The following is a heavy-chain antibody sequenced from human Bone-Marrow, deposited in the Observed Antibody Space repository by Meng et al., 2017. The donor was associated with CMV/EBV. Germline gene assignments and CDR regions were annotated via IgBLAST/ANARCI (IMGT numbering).Heavy chain of an antibody. CDR1: GFTFSSYA. CDR2: ISYDGSNK. Sequence: GGSRRLSCAAAGFTFSSYAMQWVRQAPGEGLEWVAVISYDGSNKYYADSVKGRFTISRDNSKNTLYLQMNSQRAEDTAVYYCARDRLYYFDYWGQGTLVTVSS. CDR3: ARDRLYYFDY. J-gene: IGHJ4*02. V-gene: IGHV3-30-3*01.